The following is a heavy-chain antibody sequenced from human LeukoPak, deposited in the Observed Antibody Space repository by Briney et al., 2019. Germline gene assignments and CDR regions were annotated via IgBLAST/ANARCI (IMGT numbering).Heavy chain of an antibody. CDR2: MNPNSGNT. D-gene: IGHD4-17*01. CDR1: GYTFTSYD. Sequence: ASVKVSCKASGYTFTSYDINWVRQATGRGLEWMGWMNPNSGNTGYAQKFQGRVTMTRNTSISTAYMELSSLRSEDTAVYYCARFLDTVTTRPFDPWGQGTLVTVSS. J-gene: IGHJ5*02. CDR3: ARFLDTVTTRPFDP. V-gene: IGHV1-8*01.